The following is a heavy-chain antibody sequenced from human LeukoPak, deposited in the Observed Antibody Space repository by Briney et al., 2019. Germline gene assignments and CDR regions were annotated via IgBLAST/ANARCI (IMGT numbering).Heavy chain of an antibody. D-gene: IGHD2-2*01. CDR1: GFTFSSYA. CDR3: AKGEGALIPAEDENFDY. J-gene: IGHJ4*02. CDR2: ISGSGGST. V-gene: IGHV3-23*01. Sequence: GGSLRLSCAASGFTFSSYAMSWVRQAPGKGLEWVSAISGSGGSTYYADSVKGRFTISRDNSKNTLYLQMNSLRAEDTAVYYCAKGEGALIPAEDENFDYWGQGTLVTVSS.